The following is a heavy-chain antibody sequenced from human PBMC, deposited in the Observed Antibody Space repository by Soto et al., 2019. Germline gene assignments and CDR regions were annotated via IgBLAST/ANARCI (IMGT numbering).Heavy chain of an antibody. CDR1: GYSLTSYW. CDR2: IDPSDSYT. J-gene: IGHJ3*02. V-gene: IGHV5-10-1*01. CDR3: ARLYYDSSGSPIGAFDI. D-gene: IGHD3-22*01. Sequence: VESLNISFKGSGYSLTSYWISWVRQMPGKGLEWMGRIDPSDSYTNYSPSFQVHFTISADKSISTAYLQWSSLKASDTAMYYCARLYYDSSGSPIGAFDIWGQGTMVTVSS.